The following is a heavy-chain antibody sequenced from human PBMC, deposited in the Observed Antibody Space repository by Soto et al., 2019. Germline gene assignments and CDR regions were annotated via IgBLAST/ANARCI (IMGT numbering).Heavy chain of an antibody. CDR2: IIPIFGTA. V-gene: IGHV1-69*01. D-gene: IGHD5-18*01. CDR1: GGTFSSYA. J-gene: IGHJ6*02. CDR3: ARDTNSYGNYYYYGMDV. Sequence: QVQLVQSGAEVKKPGSSVKVSCTASGGTFSSYAISWVRQAPGQGLEWMGGIIPIFGTANYAQKFQGRVTITADESTSTAYMELSSLRSEDTAVYYCARDTNSYGNYYYYGMDVWGQGTTVTVSS.